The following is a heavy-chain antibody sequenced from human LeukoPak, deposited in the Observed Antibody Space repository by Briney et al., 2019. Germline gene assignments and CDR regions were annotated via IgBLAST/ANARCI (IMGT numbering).Heavy chain of an antibody. CDR3: AKGPRGVGYFDY. J-gene: IGHJ4*02. V-gene: IGHV3-23*01. CDR2: VSGSGGST. D-gene: IGHD3-10*01. Sequence: PGGSLRLSCAASGFTFSSYAMSWVRQAPGKGLEWVSAVSGSGGSTYYADSVKGRFTISRDNSKNTLYLQMNSLRAEDTAVYYCAKGPRGVGYFDYWGQGTLVTVSS. CDR1: GFTFSSYA.